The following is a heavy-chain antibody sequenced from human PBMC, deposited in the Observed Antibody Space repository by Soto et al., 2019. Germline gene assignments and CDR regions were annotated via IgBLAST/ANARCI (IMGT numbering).Heavy chain of an antibody. Sequence: SETLSLTCTVSGGSISSYYWSWIRQPPGKGLEWIGYIYYSGSTNYNPSLKSRVTISVDTSKNQFSLKLSSVTAADTAVYYCARGSTYYDYVWGSSYYFDYWGQGTRVTVSS. J-gene: IGHJ4*02. CDR3: ARGSTYYDYVWGSSYYFDY. V-gene: IGHV4-59*01. D-gene: IGHD3-16*01. CDR2: IYYSGST. CDR1: GGSISSYY.